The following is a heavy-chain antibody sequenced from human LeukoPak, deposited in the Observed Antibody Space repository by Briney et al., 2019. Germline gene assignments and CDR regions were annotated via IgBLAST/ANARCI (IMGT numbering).Heavy chain of an antibody. D-gene: IGHD3-3*01. J-gene: IGHJ4*02. CDR2: ISYDGSNK. Sequence: GRSLRLSCAASGFTFSSYAMHWVRQAPGKGLEWVAVISYDGSNKYYADSVKGRFTISRDNSKNTLYLQMNSLRAEDTAVCYCARGSREWLSYTDYWGQGTLVTVSS. V-gene: IGHV3-30-3*01. CDR3: ARGSREWLSYTDY. CDR1: GFTFSSYA.